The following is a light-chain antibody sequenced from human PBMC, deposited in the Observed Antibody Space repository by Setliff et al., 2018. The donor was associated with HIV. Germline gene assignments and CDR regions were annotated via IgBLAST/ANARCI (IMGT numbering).Light chain of an antibody. CDR1: SSEVGGYKY. CDR2: EIS. Sequence: QSVLAQPASVSGSPGQSITISCTGTSSEVGGYKYVYWYQQHPGKAPKLMIYEISNRPSGISNRFSGSKSGNTASLTISGVQAEDEADYYCSSYSSGSAVVFGTGTQVTVL. CDR3: SSYSSGSAVV. V-gene: IGLV2-14*01. J-gene: IGLJ1*01.